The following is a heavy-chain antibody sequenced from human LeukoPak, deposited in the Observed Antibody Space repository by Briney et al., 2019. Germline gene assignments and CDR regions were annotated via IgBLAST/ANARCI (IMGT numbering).Heavy chain of an antibody. J-gene: IGHJ4*02. V-gene: IGHV4-30-4*08. CDR1: GGSISSGDYY. Sequence: PSQTLSLTCTVSGGSISSGDYYWSWIRQPPGKGLESIGYIYYSGSIYYNPSLKSRVTISVDTSKNQFSLKLTSVTAADTALYYCASTSVTTSEFDYCGQGTLVTVSS. D-gene: IGHD4-17*01. CDR2: IYYSGSI. CDR3: ASTSVTTSEFDY.